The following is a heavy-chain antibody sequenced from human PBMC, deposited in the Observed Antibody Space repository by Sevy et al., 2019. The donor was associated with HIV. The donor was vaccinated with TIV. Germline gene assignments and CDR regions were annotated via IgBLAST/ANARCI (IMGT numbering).Heavy chain of an antibody. Sequence: SETLSLTCTVSGGSISSGDYYWSWIRQPPGKGLEWIGYIYYSGSTYYNPSLKSRVTISVDTSKNQFSLQLSSVTAADTAVYYCARDGYSYYYGMDVWGQGTTVTVSS. J-gene: IGHJ6*02. CDR2: IYYSGST. D-gene: IGHD3-22*01. CDR3: ARDGYSYYYGMDV. CDR1: GGSISSGDYY. V-gene: IGHV4-30-4*01.